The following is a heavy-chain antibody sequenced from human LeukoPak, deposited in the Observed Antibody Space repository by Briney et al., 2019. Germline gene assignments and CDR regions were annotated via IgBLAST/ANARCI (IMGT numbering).Heavy chain of an antibody. CDR3: ARRFRYYDSSGYPYYYYMDV. J-gene: IGHJ6*03. V-gene: IGHV3-21*01. D-gene: IGHD3-22*01. CDR2: ISSSSSYI. Sequence: PGGSLRLSCAASGFTFTSHSLNWVRQAPGKGLEWVSSISSSSSYIYYADSVKGRFSISRDNAKNSLYLQMNSLRAEDTAVYYCARRFRYYDSSGYPYYYYMDVWGKGTTVTVSS. CDR1: GFTFTSHS.